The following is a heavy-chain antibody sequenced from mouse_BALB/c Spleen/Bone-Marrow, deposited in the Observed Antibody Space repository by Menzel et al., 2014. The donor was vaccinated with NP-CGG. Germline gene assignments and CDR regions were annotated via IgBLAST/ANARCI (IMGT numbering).Heavy chain of an antibody. CDR2: IYPGDGDT. Sequence: VKLMESGAELVRPESSVKISCKASGYAFSTYWMIWVKQRPGQGLEWIGQIYPGDGDTNYNGKFKGKATLTADKSSSTDYMQLSSLTSEASAVYFGARGARSAMDYWGQGTSVTVSS. V-gene: IGHV1-80*01. CDR3: ARGARSAMDY. J-gene: IGHJ4*01. CDR1: GYAFSTYW.